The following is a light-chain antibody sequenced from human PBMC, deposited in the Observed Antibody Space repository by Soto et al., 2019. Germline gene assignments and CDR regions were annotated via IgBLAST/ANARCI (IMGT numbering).Light chain of an antibody. CDR1: RSFASSY. J-gene: IGKJ2*01. CDR3: HHYDSSPPYT. V-gene: IGKV3-20*01. CDR2: AAC. Sequence: EIVLTQSPGTLSLSPGERATLSCRASRSFASSYLAWYQQKPGQAPRLLIYAACSRATGIPDRFIGSGSGTDFTLTISRLEPDDFAVYYCHHYDSSPPYTFGQGTKLVIK.